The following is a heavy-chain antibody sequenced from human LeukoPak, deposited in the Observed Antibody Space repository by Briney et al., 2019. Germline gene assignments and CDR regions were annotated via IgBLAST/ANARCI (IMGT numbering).Heavy chain of an antibody. CDR3: ARGAKDSSGYHPTYAFDI. D-gene: IGHD3-22*01. Sequence: ASVKVSCKASGYTFSNYAMNWVRQAPGQGLEWMGWINTNTGNPTYAQGFTGQFVFSLDTSVSTAYLQISTVKGEDTAVYYCARGAKDSSGYHPTYAFDIWGQGTMVTVSS. CDR1: GYTFSNYA. CDR2: INTNTGNP. V-gene: IGHV7-4-1*02. J-gene: IGHJ3*02.